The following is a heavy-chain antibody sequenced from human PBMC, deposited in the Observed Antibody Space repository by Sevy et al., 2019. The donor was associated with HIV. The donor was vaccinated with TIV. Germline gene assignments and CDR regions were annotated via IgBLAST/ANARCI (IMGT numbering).Heavy chain of an antibody. CDR2: ISGTGECT. CDR3: AKDYSDSSGYYFYPARPTACDI. D-gene: IGHD3-22*01. V-gene: IGHV3-23*01. Sequence: GGSLRLSCPASGLTFSNYAMSWVRQAAGKGLEWVSLISGTGECTNYADSVKGRFTFSRDNSKNTLYLQMNSLRAEDTAVYYCAKDYSDSSGYYFYPARPTACDIWGRGTMVTVSS. CDR1: GLTFSNYA. J-gene: IGHJ3*02.